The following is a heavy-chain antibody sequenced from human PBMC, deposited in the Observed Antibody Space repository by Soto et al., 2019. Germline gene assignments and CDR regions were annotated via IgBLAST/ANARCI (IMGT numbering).Heavy chain of an antibody. Sequence: GASVKVSCKASGVTFSSYAISWVRQAPGQGLEWMGGIIPIFGTANYAQKFQGRVTITADESTSTAYMELSSLRSEDTAVYYCAGDRGGIAVAGSPFDYWGQGTLVT. CDR2: IIPIFGTA. CDR1: GVTFSSYA. V-gene: IGHV1-69*13. CDR3: AGDRGGIAVAGSPFDY. D-gene: IGHD6-19*01. J-gene: IGHJ4*02.